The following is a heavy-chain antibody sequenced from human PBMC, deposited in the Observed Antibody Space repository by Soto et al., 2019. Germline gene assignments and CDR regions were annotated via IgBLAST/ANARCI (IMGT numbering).Heavy chain of an antibody. CDR1: IFSFSRYE. D-gene: IGHD2-8*01. V-gene: IGHV3-23*01. Sequence: GGSMRLSCLASIFSFSRYEMSWVRQAAGKGLEWVSRVSLTGDRTNYAGSVKGRFTVSRDNFKNTLYLEMDSLRPEDTAIYYCTRGWVYCTPTSCASYS. CDR3: TRGWVYCTPTSCASYS. J-gene: IGHJ5*01. CDR2: VSLTGDRT.